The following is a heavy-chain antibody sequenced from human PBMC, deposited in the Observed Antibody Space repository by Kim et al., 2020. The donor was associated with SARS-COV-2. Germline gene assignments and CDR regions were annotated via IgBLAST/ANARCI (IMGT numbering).Heavy chain of an antibody. V-gene: IGHV4-34*01. CDR2: INYRGST. J-gene: IGHJ4*02. Sequence: SQTLSLTCAVYGGSFSGYYWSWIRQPPGKGLEWIGEINYRGSTNYNPSLKSRVTISVDTCKNQFSLTLSSVTAADTAIYYCASLFPFDYWGQGTLVTVSS. CDR1: GGSFSGYY. CDR3: ASLFPFDY.